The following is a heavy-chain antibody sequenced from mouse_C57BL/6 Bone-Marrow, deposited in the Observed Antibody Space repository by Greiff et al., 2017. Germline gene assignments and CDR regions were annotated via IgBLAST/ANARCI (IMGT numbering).Heavy chain of an antibody. CDR1: GYTFTDYY. Sequence: QVQLQQSGAELVRPGASVKLSCKASGYTFTDYYINWVKQRPGQGLEWIARIYPGSGNTYYNEKFKGKATLTAEKSSSTAYMQLSSLTSEDSAVYFCARGGQIDYWGQGTTLTVSA. V-gene: IGHV1-76*01. J-gene: IGHJ2*01. CDR2: IYPGSGNT. CDR3: ARGGQIDY.